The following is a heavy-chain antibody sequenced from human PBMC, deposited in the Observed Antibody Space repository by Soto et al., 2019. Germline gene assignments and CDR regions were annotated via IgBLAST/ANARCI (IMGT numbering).Heavy chain of an antibody. CDR1: GFTFSSYA. Sequence: EVQLLESGGGLVQPGGSLRLSCAASGFTFSSYAMSWVRQAPGKGLEWVSAISGSGGSTYYADSVKGRFTISRDNSKNTLYRQMNSLRAEDTAAYYCAKVRVRGVIRGHAFDIWGQGTMVTVSS. J-gene: IGHJ3*02. CDR3: AKVRVRGVIRGHAFDI. D-gene: IGHD3-10*01. V-gene: IGHV3-23*01. CDR2: ISGSGGST.